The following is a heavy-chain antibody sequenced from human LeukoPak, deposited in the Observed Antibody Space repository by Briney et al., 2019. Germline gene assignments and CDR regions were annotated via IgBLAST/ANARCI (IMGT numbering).Heavy chain of an antibody. CDR2: MNPNSGNT. D-gene: IGHD3-22*01. J-gene: IGHJ4*02. CDR3: ALTPYYYDSSGYFGEYYFDY. CDR1: GYTFTSYD. Sequence: ASVKVSCKASGYTFTSYDINWVRQATGQGLEWMGWMNPNSGNTGYAQKFQGRVTMTRNTSISTAYMELRSLRSDDTAVYYCALTPYYYDSSGYFGEYYFDYWGQGTLVTVSS. V-gene: IGHV1-8*01.